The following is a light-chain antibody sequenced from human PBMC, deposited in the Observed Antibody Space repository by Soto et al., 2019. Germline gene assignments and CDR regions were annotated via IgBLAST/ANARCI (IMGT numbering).Light chain of an antibody. Sequence: DIQMTQSPSSLSASVGDRVTITCRASRSINTYVNWYRQRPGKAPELLIYSASSLHFGVPSRFSGSGAGTDFTFTINSLLPEDLAMYYCQQTYSTPRTFCQGTKVDIK. CDR3: QQTYSTPRT. CDR1: RSINTY. V-gene: IGKV1-39*01. CDR2: SAS. J-gene: IGKJ1*01.